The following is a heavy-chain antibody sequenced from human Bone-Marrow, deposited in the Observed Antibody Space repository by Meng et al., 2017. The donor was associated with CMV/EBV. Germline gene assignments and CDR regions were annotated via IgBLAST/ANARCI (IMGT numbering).Heavy chain of an antibody. D-gene: IGHD2-2*01. CDR3: ARGGVVVPAAIRSDYYYYYGMDV. Sequence: GSLRLSCTVSGYSISSGYYWGWIRQPPGKGLEWIGSIYHSGSTYYNPSLKSRVTISVDTSKNQFSLKLSSVTAADTAVYYCARGGVVVPAAIRSDYYYYYGMDVWGQGTTV. J-gene: IGHJ6*01. CDR1: GYSISSGYY. CDR2: IYHSGST. V-gene: IGHV4-38-2*02.